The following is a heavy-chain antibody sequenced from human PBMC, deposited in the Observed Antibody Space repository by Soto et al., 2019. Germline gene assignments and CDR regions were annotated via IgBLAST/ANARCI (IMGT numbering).Heavy chain of an antibody. CDR1: GFTFENFA. V-gene: IGHV3-9*01. CDR3: TKAPKVVTHWFDP. J-gene: IGHJ5*02. CDR2: IDWNSGTI. Sequence: EMQLVESGGGLVQPGRSLRLSCAVSGFTFENFALHWVRQAPGKGLEWDSGIDWNSGTIAYADSVKGRFTLSRDSATSSLYLHLDGLRPEDTAFYYCTKAPKVVTHWFDPWGQGTLVTVPS. D-gene: IGHD2-21*02.